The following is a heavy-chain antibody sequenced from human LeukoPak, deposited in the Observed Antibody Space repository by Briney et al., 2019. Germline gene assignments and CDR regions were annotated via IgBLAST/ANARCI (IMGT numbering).Heavy chain of an antibody. J-gene: IGHJ3*02. D-gene: IGHD3/OR15-3a*01. Sequence: KPSETLSLTCTVSGGSISSSSYYWGWIRQPPGKGLECIGSIYYSGSTYYKPSLKSRVTISVDTSKNQFSLKLSSVTAADTAVYYCASPLDWPGYYPAGAFDIWGKGTMVTVSS. CDR2: IYYSGST. V-gene: IGHV4-39*01. CDR1: GGSISSSSYY. CDR3: ASPLDWPGYYPAGAFDI.